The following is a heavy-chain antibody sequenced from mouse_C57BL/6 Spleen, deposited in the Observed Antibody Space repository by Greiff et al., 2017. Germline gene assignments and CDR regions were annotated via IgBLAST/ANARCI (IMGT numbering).Heavy chain of an antibody. CDR1: GYTFTSYW. V-gene: IGHV1-52*01. CDR3: ARPSWSYAMDY. J-gene: IGHJ4*01. D-gene: IGHD1-1*02. Sequence: VQLQQPGAELVRPGSSVKLSCKASGYTFTSYWMHWVKQRPIQGLEWIGNIDPSDSETHYNQKFKDKATLTVDKSSSTAYMQLSSLTSEDSAVYYCARPSWSYAMDYWGQGTSVTVSS. CDR2: IDPSDSET.